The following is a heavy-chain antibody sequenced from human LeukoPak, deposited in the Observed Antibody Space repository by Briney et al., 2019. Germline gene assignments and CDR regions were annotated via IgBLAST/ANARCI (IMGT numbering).Heavy chain of an antibody. Sequence: SETLSLTCSVSGYSMTNGCYWAGSRPAPGRGVEWIGNIFDRGATVYNFSLKRRVTISVHTSKTHFSLRLSALTAADAAVYYCARDKEGRITEVRGLNYGLDVWGTGTTVTASS. CDR2: IFDRGAT. CDR3: ARDKEGRITEVRGLNYGLDV. D-gene: IGHD3-10*01. CDR1: GYSMTNGCY. J-gene: IGHJ6*04. V-gene: IGHV4-38-2*02.